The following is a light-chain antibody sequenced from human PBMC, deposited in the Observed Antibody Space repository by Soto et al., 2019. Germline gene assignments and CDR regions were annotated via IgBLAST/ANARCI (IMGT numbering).Light chain of an antibody. V-gene: IGLV2-8*01. Sequence: QSALTQPASVSGSPGQSITISCTGTSSDVGNYIFVSWYRQHPGKAPKLMIYEVSKRPSGVPDRFSGSKSGNTASLTVSGLQAEDEADYYCSSYAGRNTDYVFGTGTKLTVL. CDR3: SSYAGRNTDYV. CDR2: EVS. CDR1: SSDVGNYIF. J-gene: IGLJ1*01.